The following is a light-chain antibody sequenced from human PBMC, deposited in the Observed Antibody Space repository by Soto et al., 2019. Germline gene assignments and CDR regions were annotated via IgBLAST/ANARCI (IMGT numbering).Light chain of an antibody. CDR2: LNSDGSH. V-gene: IGLV4-69*01. Sequence: QLVLTQSPSASASLGASVKLTCTLSSGHSSYAIAWHQQQPEYLMKLNSDGSHSKGDGIPDRFSGSSSGAERYLTISSLQSDDEADYYCQTWGTGIQGFGGGTKLTVL. CDR1: SGHSSYA. J-gene: IGLJ2*01. CDR3: QTWGTGIQG.